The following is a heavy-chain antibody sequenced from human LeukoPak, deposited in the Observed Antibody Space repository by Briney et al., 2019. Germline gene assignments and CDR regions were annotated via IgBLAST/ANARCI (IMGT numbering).Heavy chain of an antibody. CDR3: ARPFRVVAVPLPFYY. D-gene: IGHD2-15*01. CDR2: IYSSGHT. CDR1: GGSISNYY. V-gene: IGHV4-59*08. J-gene: IGHJ4*02. Sequence: PSETLSLTCTDSGGSISNYYWSWIRQPPGKGLEWIGYIYSSGHTNYNPSLKNRDTISVDTSKNQFSLNLTSVAAADTAVYYCARPFRVVAVPLPFYYRGQGNLVTVSS.